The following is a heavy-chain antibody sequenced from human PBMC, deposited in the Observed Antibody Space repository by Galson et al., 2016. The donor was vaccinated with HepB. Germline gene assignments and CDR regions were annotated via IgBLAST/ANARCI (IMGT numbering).Heavy chain of an antibody. D-gene: IGHD6-19*01. J-gene: IGHJ1*01. Sequence: SLRLSCAASGLTFEDSSMHWVRQVPGKGLEWVSCINWNGDSTYYADSVKGRFTISRDNKKNSLYLQMNSLRAEDTALYYCAKGVALWYSSGWGERYFQHWGQGTLVTVSS. CDR1: GLTFEDSS. CDR3: AKGVALWYSSGWGERYFQH. CDR2: INWNGDST. V-gene: IGHV3-43*01.